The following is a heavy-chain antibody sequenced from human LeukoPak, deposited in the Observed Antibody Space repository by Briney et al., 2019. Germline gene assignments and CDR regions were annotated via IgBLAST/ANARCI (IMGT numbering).Heavy chain of an antibody. Sequence: PGGSLRLSCAASGFTFSNYAMHWVRQAPRKGLEWVAVISYDGSNKYYADSVKGRFTISRDNSKNTLYLQMNSLRAEDTAVYYCARETAQLGMNYFDYWGQGTLVTVSS. J-gene: IGHJ4*02. V-gene: IGHV3-30-3*01. CDR3: ARETAQLGMNYFDY. CDR1: GFTFSNYA. D-gene: IGHD3-16*01. CDR2: ISYDGSNK.